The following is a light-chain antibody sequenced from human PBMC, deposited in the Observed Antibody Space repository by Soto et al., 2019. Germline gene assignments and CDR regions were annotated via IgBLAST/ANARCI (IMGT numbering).Light chain of an antibody. J-gene: IGKJ4*01. CDR2: GAF. CDR1: QIITRNY. CDR3: QQYGTSRRLT. Sequence: EIVLTQSTGTLSLSPGERATLSCRASQIITRNYLAWYQQKPGQAPRLLIYGAFNRATGIPDKFSGSGSGTDFTLTISRLEPEDFSVYYCQQYGTSRRLTFGGGTKVEIK. V-gene: IGKV3-20*01.